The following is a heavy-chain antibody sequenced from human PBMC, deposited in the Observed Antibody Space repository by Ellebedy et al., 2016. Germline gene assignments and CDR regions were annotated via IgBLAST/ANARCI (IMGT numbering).Heavy chain of an antibody. D-gene: IGHD6-19*01. V-gene: IGHV3-23*01. J-gene: IGHJ4*02. CDR1: GFIVSSNY. CDR2: ITGSGDRT. Sequence: GGSLRLSCAASGFIVSSNYMSWVRQAPGKGLEWVSTITGSGDRTNYADSVKGRFTISRDSSKNTLYLDMDSLRAEDTAIYFCGRGNAVPGPEPLDYWGQGTLVTVSS. CDR3: GRGNAVPGPEPLDY.